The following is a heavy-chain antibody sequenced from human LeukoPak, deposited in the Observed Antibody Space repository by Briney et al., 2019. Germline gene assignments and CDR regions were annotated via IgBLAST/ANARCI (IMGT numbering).Heavy chain of an antibody. Sequence: GGSLRLSCAASGFTFSTYWMHWVRQAPAKGLVWVSLIRIDGNNKPYADSVKGRFTISRDNAKNTLYLQMNSLRAEDTAVYYFVREYGSSSTRVFDIWGEGTMVTVSS. CDR3: VREYGSSSTRVFDI. J-gene: IGHJ3*02. CDR2: IRIDGNNK. D-gene: IGHD6-6*01. CDR1: GFTFSTYW. V-gene: IGHV3-74*01.